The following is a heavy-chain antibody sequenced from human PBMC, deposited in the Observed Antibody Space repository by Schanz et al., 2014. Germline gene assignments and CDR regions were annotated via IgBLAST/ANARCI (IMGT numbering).Heavy chain of an antibody. D-gene: IGHD1-1*01. CDR1: GFTFSTST. Sequence: EVQLVESGGGLVQPGGSLRLSCAASGFTFSTSTMHWVRQAPGKGLEWVANIKRDGSEKNYLDSVKGRFTISRDNAKNSLFLQMNSLRAEDAALYYCARDRRNADLDYWGQGTLXTVSS. J-gene: IGHJ4*02. V-gene: IGHV3-7*01. CDR2: IKRDGSEK. CDR3: ARDRRNADLDY.